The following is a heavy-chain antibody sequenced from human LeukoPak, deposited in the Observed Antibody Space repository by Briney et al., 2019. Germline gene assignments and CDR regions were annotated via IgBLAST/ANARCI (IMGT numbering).Heavy chain of an antibody. CDR2: IYTSGST. V-gene: IGHV4-4*07. Sequence: PSETLSLTCTVSGGSISSYYWSWIRQPAGKGLEWIGRIYTSGSTNYNPSLKSRVTMSVDTSKNQFSLKLSSVTAADTAVYYCARDRPTNQLLFLPDAFDIWGQGTMVTVSS. J-gene: IGHJ3*02. D-gene: IGHD2-2*01. CDR3: ARDRPTNQLLFLPDAFDI. CDR1: GGSISSYY.